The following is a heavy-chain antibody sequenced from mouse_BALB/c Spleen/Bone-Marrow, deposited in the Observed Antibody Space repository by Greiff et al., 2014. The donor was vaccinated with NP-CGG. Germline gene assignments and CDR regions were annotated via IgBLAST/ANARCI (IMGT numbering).Heavy chain of an antibody. V-gene: IGHV3-1*02. CDR3: SRRNGNYYFDY. CDR1: GYSITSGYS. D-gene: IGHD2-1*01. CDR2: IPYSGNT. J-gene: IGHJ2*01. Sequence: EVMLVESGPDLVKPSQSLSLTCTVSGYSITSGYSWHWIRQFPGNKLEWMGYIPYSGNTNYNPSLKSRISITRDTSKNKFFLQLNSVPTEDTATYYCSRRNGNYYFDYWGQGTTLTVSS.